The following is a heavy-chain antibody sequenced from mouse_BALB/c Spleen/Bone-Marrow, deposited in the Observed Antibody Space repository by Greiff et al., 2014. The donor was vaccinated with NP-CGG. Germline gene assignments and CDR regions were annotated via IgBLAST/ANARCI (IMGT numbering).Heavy chain of an antibody. CDR2: IWRGGST. V-gene: IGHV2-5*01. CDR3: AKNLMGYFDV. CDR1: GFSLSSYG. Sequence: VQLQQSGPGLVQPSESLSITCTVSGFSLSSYGVHWVRRSPGKGLEWLGAIWRGGSTDYNAAFMSRLSITRDNSKSQVFFKMNSLQPDDTAIYYCAKNLMGYFDVWGAGTTVTVSS. J-gene: IGHJ1*01.